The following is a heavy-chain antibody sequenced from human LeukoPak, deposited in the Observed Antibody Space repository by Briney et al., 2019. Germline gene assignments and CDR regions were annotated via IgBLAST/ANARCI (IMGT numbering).Heavy chain of an antibody. CDR1: GFTFSSYA. Sequence: TGGSLRLSCAASGFTFSSYAMSWVRQAPGKGLEWVSAISGSGGSTYYADSVKGRFTISRDNSKNTLYLQMNSLRAEDTAVYYCAKDPIGSTSVYYYGTDVWGQGTTVTVSS. V-gene: IGHV3-23*01. CDR3: AKDPIGSTSVYYYGTDV. J-gene: IGHJ6*02. CDR2: ISGSGGST. D-gene: IGHD2-2*01.